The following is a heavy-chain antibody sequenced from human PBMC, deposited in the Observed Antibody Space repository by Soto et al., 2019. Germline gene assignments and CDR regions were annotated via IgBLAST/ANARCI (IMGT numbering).Heavy chain of an antibody. Sequence: PVGSLRLSCAASGFTFSNCGMNWVCQTPGKGLEWVSYISDSGATKHYADSVKGRFTISRDNGKDSLYLQMNSLRDEDTAVYFCARCSRNSCYSYGVDVWGQGATVTVSS. CDR3: ARCSRNSCYSYGVDV. J-gene: IGHJ6*02. CDR1: GFTFSNCG. D-gene: IGHD2-15*01. V-gene: IGHV3-48*02. CDR2: ISDSGATK.